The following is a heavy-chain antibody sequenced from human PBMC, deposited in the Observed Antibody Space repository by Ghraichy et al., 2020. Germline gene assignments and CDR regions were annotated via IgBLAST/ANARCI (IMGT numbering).Heavy chain of an antibody. J-gene: IGHJ3*02. CDR1: GFTFSDHY. CDR3: ARRVLGASDGFDT. Sequence: GGSLRLSCAASGFTFSDHYMDWVRQAPGKGLEWVGRTRNKANSYTTEYAASVKGRFTISRDDSKNSLYLQMNSLRTEDTAVYYCARRVLGASDGFDTWGQGAMVTVSS. V-gene: IGHV3-72*01. D-gene: IGHD1-26*01. CDR2: TRNKANSYTT.